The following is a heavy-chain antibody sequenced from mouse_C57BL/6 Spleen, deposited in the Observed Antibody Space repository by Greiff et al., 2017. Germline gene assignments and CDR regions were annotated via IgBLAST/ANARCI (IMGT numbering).Heavy chain of an antibody. Sequence: VQLQQPGAELVKPGASVKLSCKASGYTFTSYWMQWVKQRPGQGLEWIGEINPSDSYTNYNQKFKGKATLTVDTSSSTAYMQLSSLTSEDSAVYYWARRGGNYLYYYAMGYWGQGTSVTVSS. CDR2: INPSDSYT. CDR3: ARRGGNYLYYYAMGY. D-gene: IGHD2-1*01. V-gene: IGHV1-50*01. J-gene: IGHJ4*01. CDR1: GYTFTSYW.